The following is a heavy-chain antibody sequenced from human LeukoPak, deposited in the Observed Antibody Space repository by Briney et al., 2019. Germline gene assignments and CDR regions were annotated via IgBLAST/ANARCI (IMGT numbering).Heavy chain of an antibody. CDR2: IYSGGST. J-gene: IGHJ4*02. V-gene: IGHV3-66*01. CDR3: ARAGPSSSWHQFDY. D-gene: IGHD6-13*01. Sequence: GGSLRLSCAASGFTVSRNYMSWVRQAPGKGLEWVSVIYSGGSTYYADSVKGRFTISRDNSKNTLYLQMNSLSAEDTAVYYCARAGPSSSWHQFDYWGQGTLVTVSS. CDR1: GFTVSRNY.